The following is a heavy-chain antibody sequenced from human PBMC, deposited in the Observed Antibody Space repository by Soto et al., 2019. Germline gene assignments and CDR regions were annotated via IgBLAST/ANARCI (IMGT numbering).Heavy chain of an antibody. CDR1: GGSFSGYY. CDR2: INHSGST. CDR3: AGREHSRGQFFTDY. V-gene: IGHV4-34*01. Sequence: SETLSLTCAVYGGSFSGYYWSWIRQPPGKGLEWIGEINHSGSTNYNPSLKSRVTISVDTSKNQFSLKLSSVTAADTAVYYCAGREHSRGQFFTDYWGQGILVT. D-gene: IGHD3-3*01. J-gene: IGHJ4*02.